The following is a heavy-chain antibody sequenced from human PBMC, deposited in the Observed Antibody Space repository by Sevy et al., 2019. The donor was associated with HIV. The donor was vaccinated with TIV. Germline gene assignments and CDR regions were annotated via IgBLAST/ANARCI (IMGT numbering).Heavy chain of an antibody. J-gene: IGHJ6*03. V-gene: IGHV3-15*01. Sequence: GGSLRLSCAASGFTFSNAWMSWVRQAPGKGLEWVGRIKSKSDGATTDYAAPVKSSFAISRVDSENTLYLQMNSLKTDDTAVYYCTSVRYSSSPDYYYYYYMDVWGKGTTVTVSS. D-gene: IGHD6-6*01. CDR1: GFTFSNAW. CDR2: IKSKSDGATT. CDR3: TSVRYSSSPDYYYYYYMDV.